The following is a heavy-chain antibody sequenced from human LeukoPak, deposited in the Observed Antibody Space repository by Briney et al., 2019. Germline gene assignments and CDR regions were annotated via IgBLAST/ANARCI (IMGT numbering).Heavy chain of an antibody. D-gene: IGHD6-6*01. CDR2: IDWDDGK. CDR3: ARIIRDSSSYYFDY. Sequence: GSGPTLVNPTQTLTLTCTFSGFSFSSSGMCMSWIRQPPGKALEWLALIDWDDGKYYSTSLKTRLTISKDTSKNQVVLTMTNMVAVDTATYYCARIIRDSSSYYFDYWGQGTLVTVSS. CDR1: GFSFSSSGMC. J-gene: IGHJ4*02. V-gene: IGHV2-70*01.